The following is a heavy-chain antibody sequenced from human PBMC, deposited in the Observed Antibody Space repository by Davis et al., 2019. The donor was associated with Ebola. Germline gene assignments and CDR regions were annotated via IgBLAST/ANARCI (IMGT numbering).Heavy chain of an antibody. D-gene: IGHD3-10*01. Sequence: AASVKVSCKASGYTFTSYSISWVRQAPGQGLEWMGWISAYNGNTNYAQNLQGRVTMTTDTSTSTAYMEVRSLRYDDTAVYYCARAVTMVLPSGWFDPWGQGTLVTVSS. V-gene: IGHV1-18*01. CDR2: ISAYNGNT. CDR3: ARAVTMVLPSGWFDP. CDR1: GYTFTSYS. J-gene: IGHJ5*02.